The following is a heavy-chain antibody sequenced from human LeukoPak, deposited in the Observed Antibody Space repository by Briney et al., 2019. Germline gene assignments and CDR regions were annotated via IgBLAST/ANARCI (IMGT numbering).Heavy chain of an antibody. CDR2: IRYDGSNK. V-gene: IGHV3-30*02. CDR1: GFNFSSYG. D-gene: IGHD5-12*01. Sequence: GGSLRLSCAASGFNFSSYGMHWVRQAPGKGLEWVAFIRYDGSNKYYADSVKGRFTISRDNSKNTLYLQMNSLRAEDTAVYYCANRAWGARYSGYDHLDYWGQGTLVTVSS. CDR3: ANRAWGARYSGYDHLDY. J-gene: IGHJ4*02.